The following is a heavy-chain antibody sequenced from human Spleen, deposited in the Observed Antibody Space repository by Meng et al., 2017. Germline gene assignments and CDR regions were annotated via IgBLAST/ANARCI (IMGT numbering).Heavy chain of an antibody. CDR3: ARDDNGAPDY. J-gene: IGHJ4*02. Sequence: QVQLEQSGSELKKHGASVKVSCKASGYTFTRHAINWVRQAPGQGLEWMGWMNTKTGNPTYAQGFTGRFVFSLDTSVSTAYLQISSLKAEDTAMYYCARDDNGAPDYWGQGTLVTVSS. D-gene: IGHD1-14*01. CDR1: GYTFTRHA. CDR2: MNTKTGNP. V-gene: IGHV7-4-1*02.